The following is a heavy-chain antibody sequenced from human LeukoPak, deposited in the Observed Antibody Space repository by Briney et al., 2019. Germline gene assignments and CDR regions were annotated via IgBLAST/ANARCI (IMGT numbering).Heavy chain of an antibody. Sequence: GGSLRLSCAASGFTFSSYSMNWVRLAPGKGLEWVSYISSSSSTIYYADSVKGRFTISRDNAKNSLYLQMNSLRAEDTAVYYCASLVVGATMNWFDPWGQGTLVTVSS. CDR2: ISSSSSTI. D-gene: IGHD1-26*01. CDR3: ASLVVGATMNWFDP. CDR1: GFTFSSYS. J-gene: IGHJ5*02. V-gene: IGHV3-48*01.